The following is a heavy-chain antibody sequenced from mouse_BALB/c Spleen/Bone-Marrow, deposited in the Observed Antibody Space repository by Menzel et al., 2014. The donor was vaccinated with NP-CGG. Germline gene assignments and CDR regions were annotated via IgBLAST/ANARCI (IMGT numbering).Heavy chain of an antibody. Sequence: EVQLVESGGGLVQPGESLKLSCESNEYEFPSHDMSWLRKTPEKRLELVAAINSDGGSTYYPDTMERRFIISRDNSKKTLYLQMSSLRSEDTAFYYCARHGDYYGSSLFAYWGQGTLVTVSA. CDR1: EYEFPSHD. CDR3: ARHGDYYGSSLFAY. D-gene: IGHD1-1*01. J-gene: IGHJ3*01. CDR2: INSDGGST. V-gene: IGHV5-2*01.